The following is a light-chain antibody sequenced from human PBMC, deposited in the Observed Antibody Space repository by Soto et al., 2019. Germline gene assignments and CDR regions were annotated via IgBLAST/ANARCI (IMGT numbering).Light chain of an antibody. V-gene: IGLV2-23*01. CDR1: SSDVGSYNL. Sequence: QSALTQPASVSGSPGQSITISCTGTSSDVGSYNLVSWYEHHPGKAPQLIIYEGTKRPSGVSSRFSGSKSGNTASLTISGLQAEDEADYYCCTYATSHTWMFGGGTKLTVL. CDR3: CTYATSHTWM. J-gene: IGLJ3*02. CDR2: EGT.